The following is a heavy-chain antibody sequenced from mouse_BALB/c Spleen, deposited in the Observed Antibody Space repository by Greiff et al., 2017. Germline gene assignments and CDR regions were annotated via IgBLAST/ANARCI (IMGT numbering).Heavy chain of an antibody. Sequence: VKLVESGAELVRPGTSVKISCKASGYTFTNYWLGWVKQRPGHGLEWIGDIYPGGGYTNYNEKFKGKATLTADTSSSTAYMQLSSLTSEDSAVYFCARDGYFDYWGQGTTLTVSS. V-gene: IGHV1-63*02. CDR2: IYPGGGYT. CDR3: ARDGYFDY. J-gene: IGHJ2*01. CDR1: GYTFTNYW.